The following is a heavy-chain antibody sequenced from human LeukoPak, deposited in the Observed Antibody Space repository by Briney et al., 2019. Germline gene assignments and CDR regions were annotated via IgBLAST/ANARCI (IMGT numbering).Heavy chain of an antibody. J-gene: IGHJ4*02. CDR3: ARDTYGSGNSYNAPLDY. CDR2: ISSSGSTI. D-gene: IGHD3-10*01. CDR1: GFTFSSYE. V-gene: IGHV3-48*03. Sequence: GGSLRLSCAASGFTFSSYEMNWVRQAPGKGLEWVSYISSSGSTIYYADSVKGRFTISRDNAKNSLYLQMNSLGAEDTAMYYCARDTYGSGNSYNAPLDYWGQGTLVTVSS.